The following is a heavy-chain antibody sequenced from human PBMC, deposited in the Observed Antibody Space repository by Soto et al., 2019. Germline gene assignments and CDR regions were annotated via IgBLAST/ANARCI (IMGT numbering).Heavy chain of an antibody. CDR2: IYWDDDE. CDR1: GFSLTATGVG. CDR3: AHRGWFAEGHPNWFDP. D-gene: IGHD3-10*01. J-gene: IGHJ5*02. V-gene: IGHV2-5*02. Sequence: QITLKESGPTLVKPTQTLTLTCTFPGFSLTATGVGVGWIRQPPGKALEWLALIYWDDDERYNPSLKSRLTITKDTSRNQVVLTMTNMDHVDTATYYCAHRGWFAEGHPNWFDPWGQGALVTVSS.